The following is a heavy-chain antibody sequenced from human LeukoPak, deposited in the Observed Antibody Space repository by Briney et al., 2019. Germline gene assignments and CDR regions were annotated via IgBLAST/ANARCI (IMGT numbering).Heavy chain of an antibody. CDR2: ISSNGGST. CDR3: ARRMWNIGVVVAATRYGMDV. D-gene: IGHD2-15*01. Sequence: AGGPLRLSCAASGFTFSSYAMPWVRQAPGKGLEYVSAISSNGGSTYYANSVKGRFTISRDNSKNTLYLQMGSLRAEDMAVYYCARRMWNIGVVVAATRYGMDVWGQGTTVTVSS. V-gene: IGHV3-64*01. J-gene: IGHJ6*02. CDR1: GFTFSSYA.